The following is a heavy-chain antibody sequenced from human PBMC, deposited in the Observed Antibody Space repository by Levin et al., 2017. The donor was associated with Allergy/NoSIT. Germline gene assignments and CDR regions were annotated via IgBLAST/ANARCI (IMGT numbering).Heavy chain of an antibody. CDR3: ARVNRVILDRGIPNVPDF. D-gene: IGHD3-10*01. Sequence: ASVKVSCNVSGYTFTDYSIHWVRQAPRQGLEWMGWINPNSGDTHYSEKFQDRVTMTRDTSVSTAFMELNSLRSDDTAVYYCARVNRVILDRGIPNVPDFWGQGTLVTVSS. V-gene: IGHV1-2*02. CDR2: INPNSGDT. CDR1: GYTFTDYS. J-gene: IGHJ4*02.